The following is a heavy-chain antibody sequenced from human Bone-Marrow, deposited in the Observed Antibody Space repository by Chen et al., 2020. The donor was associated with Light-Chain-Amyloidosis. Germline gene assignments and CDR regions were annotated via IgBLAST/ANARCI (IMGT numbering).Heavy chain of an antibody. D-gene: IGHD5-12*01. V-gene: IGHV5-51*01. Sequence: IGWVRQMPGKGLEWMGVIYPDDSDARYSPSFEGQVTIPAEKSITTAYLQWRSLKASDTAMYYCARRRDGYNFDYWGQGTLVTVSS. CDR2: IYPDDSDA. J-gene: IGHJ4*02. CDR3: ARRRDGYNFDY.